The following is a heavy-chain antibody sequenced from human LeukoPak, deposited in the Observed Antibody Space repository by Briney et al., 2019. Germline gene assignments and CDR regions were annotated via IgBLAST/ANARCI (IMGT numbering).Heavy chain of an antibody. Sequence: GRSLRLSCAASGFTFSSYAMHWVRQAPGKGLEGVAVISYDGSNKYYADSVKGRFTISRDNSKNTLYLQMNSLRAEDTAVYYCARESLETYYYDSSVYSPLGYWGQGTLVTVSS. D-gene: IGHD3-22*01. CDR2: ISYDGSNK. CDR3: ARESLETYYYDSSVYSPLGY. CDR1: GFTFSSYA. J-gene: IGHJ4*02. V-gene: IGHV3-30-3*01.